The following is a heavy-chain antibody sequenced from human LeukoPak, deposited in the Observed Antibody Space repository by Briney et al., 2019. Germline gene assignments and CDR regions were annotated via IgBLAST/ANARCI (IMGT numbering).Heavy chain of an antibody. CDR1: GLTFSNYW. CDR2: IKQDGSEK. V-gene: IGHV3-7*01. Sequence: GGSLRLSCAVSGLTFSNYWMSWVRQAPGKGLEWVANIKQDGSEKYYVDSVKGRFTISRDNAKNSLYLQMNSLRAEDTAVYYCARSELSPSDFDYWGQGTLVTVSS. CDR3: ARSELSPSDFDY. J-gene: IGHJ4*02. D-gene: IGHD1-1*01.